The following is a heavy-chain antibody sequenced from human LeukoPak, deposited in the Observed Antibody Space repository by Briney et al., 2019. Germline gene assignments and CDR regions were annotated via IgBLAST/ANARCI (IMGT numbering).Heavy chain of an antibody. CDR2: IYRFGTT. Sequence: SETLSLTCTVSNYSISNAYYWGWIRQPPGKGLEWIGSIYRFGTTYYNPSLKSRVTISVDTSKNQFSLRLTSVTAADTAVYYCARQTGSGLFILPGGQGTLVTVSS. J-gene: IGHJ4*02. CDR3: ARQTGSGLFILP. CDR1: NYSISNAYY. D-gene: IGHD3/OR15-3a*01. V-gene: IGHV4-38-2*02.